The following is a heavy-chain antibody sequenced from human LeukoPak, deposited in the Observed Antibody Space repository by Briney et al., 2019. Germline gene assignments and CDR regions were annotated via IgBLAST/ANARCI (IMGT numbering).Heavy chain of an antibody. D-gene: IGHD5-24*01. J-gene: IGHJ4*02. CDR1: GYTFTSYD. V-gene: IGHV1-8*03. Sequence: ASVRVSCKASGYTFTSYDINWVRQATGQGLEWMGWMNPNSGNTGYAQKFQGRVTITRNTSISTAYMELSSLRSEDTAVYYCARGEMATIYGWHYWGQGTLVAVSS. CDR2: MNPNSGNT. CDR3: ARGEMATIYGWHY.